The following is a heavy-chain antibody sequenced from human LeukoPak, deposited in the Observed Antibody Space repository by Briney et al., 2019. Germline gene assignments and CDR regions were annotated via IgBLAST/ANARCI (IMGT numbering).Heavy chain of an antibody. D-gene: IGHD2-2*01. CDR2: IYHSGST. V-gene: IGHV4-30-2*01. J-gene: IGHJ4*02. CDR3: ARVGPYCSSTSCYDY. Sequence: SETLSLTCTVSGGSISSGGYYWSWIRQPPGKGLEWIGYIYHSGSTYYNPSLKSRVTISVDRSKNQFSLKLSSVTAADTAVYYCARVGPYCSSTSCYDYWGQGTLVTVSS. CDR1: GGSISSGGYY.